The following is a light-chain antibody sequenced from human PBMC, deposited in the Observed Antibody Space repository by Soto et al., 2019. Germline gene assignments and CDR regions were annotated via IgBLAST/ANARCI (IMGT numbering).Light chain of an antibody. CDR3: AAWDDSRNGVV. Sequence: QSVLTQPASASGTPGQRVTISCSGSSSNIGSNTVNWYQQLPGTAPKLLIYSNNQRPSGVPDRCSGAKSGTSASLAISGLQSEDEADYYCAAWDDSRNGVVFGGGTKLTVL. J-gene: IGLJ2*01. CDR1: SSNIGSNT. V-gene: IGLV1-44*01. CDR2: SNN.